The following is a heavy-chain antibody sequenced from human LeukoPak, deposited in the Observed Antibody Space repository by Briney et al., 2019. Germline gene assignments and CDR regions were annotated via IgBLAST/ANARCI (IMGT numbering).Heavy chain of an antibody. J-gene: IGHJ2*01. CDR2: IYTSGST. D-gene: IGHD4-11*01. V-gene: IGHV4-4*07. CDR3: ARGQALVEATVTTTWYFDL. CDR1: GGSISSYY. Sequence: SETLSLTCTVSGGSISSYYWSWIRQPAGKGLEWIGRIYTSGSTNYNPSLKSRVTMSVDTSKNQFSLKLSSVTAADTAVYYCARGQALVEATVTTTWYFDLWGRGTLVTVSS.